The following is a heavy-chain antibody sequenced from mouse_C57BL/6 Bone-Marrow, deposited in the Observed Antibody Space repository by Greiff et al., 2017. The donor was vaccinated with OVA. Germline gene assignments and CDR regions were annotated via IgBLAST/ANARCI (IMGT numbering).Heavy chain of an antibody. V-gene: IGHV1-26*01. CDR3: ARGLRVAY. D-gene: IGHD1-1*01. Sequence: EVQLQQSGPELVKPGASVKISCKASGYTFTDYYMNWVKQSPGKSLEWIGDINPNNGGTSYNQKFKGKATLTVDKSSSTAYMELRSLTSEDSAVYYCARGLRVAYWGQGTLVTVSA. CDR1: GYTFTDYY. J-gene: IGHJ3*01. CDR2: INPNNGGT.